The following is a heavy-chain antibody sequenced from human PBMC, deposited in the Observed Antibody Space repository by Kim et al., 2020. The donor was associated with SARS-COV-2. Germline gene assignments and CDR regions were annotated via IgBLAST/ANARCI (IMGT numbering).Heavy chain of an antibody. D-gene: IGHD4-17*01. V-gene: IGHV4-31*03. CDR2: IFYTGTT. CDR1: GYSIGAGGYN. CDR3: ARYGDHKFDY. J-gene: IGHJ4*02. Sequence: SETLSLTCTVSGYSIGAGGYNWSWIRHLPGKGLEWIGYIFYTGTTYYNPSLKSRSIISVDTSRNQLSLKLTSVTAADTAVYFCARYGDHKFDYWGQGALV.